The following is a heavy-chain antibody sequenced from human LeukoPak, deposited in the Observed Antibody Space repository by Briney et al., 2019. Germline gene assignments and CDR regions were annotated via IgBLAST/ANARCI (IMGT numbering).Heavy chain of an antibody. J-gene: IGHJ4*02. Sequence: PGGSLRLSCAASGFTISSYWMSWVRQAPGKGLEWVANIKQDGSEKYYGESVKGRFTISRDNAKNSLYLQMNSLRAEDTAVYYCARWGSSGWFQGGAFDYWGQGTLVTVSS. CDR1: GFTISSYW. D-gene: IGHD6-19*01. CDR2: IKQDGSEK. CDR3: ARWGSSGWFQGGAFDY. V-gene: IGHV3-7*01.